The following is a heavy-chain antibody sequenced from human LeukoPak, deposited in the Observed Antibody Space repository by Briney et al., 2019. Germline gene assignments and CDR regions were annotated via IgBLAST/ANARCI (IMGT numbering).Heavy chain of an antibody. Sequence: ASVKVSCKASGGTFSSYAISWVRQAPGQGLEWMGRIIPILGIANYAQKFQGRVTITADKSTSTAYMELSSLRSEDTAVYYCAREGTVVVVVAATPNWFDPWGQGTLVTVSS. CDR3: AREGTVVVVVAATPNWFDP. V-gene: IGHV1-69*04. D-gene: IGHD2-15*01. CDR2: IIPILGIA. CDR1: GGTFSSYA. J-gene: IGHJ5*02.